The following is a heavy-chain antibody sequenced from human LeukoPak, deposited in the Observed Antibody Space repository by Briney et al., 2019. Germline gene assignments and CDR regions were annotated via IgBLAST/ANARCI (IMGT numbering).Heavy chain of an antibody. CDR1: GFTFSNYA. V-gene: IGHV3-49*04. J-gene: IGHJ4*02. D-gene: IGHD2-21*01. CDR3: TGTHIVVVNANPYLFDC. Sequence: GGSLRLSCVASGFTFSNYALSWVRQAPGKGLEWVGFIRSEAYAGTTEYAASVKGRFTISRDDSKSIAYLQMNSLKTEDTAVYYCTGTHIVVVNANPYLFDCWGQGTVVTVSS. CDR2: IRSEAYAGTT.